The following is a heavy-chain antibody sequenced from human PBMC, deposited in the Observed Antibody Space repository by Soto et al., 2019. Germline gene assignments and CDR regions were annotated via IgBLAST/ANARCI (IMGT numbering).Heavy chain of an antibody. D-gene: IGHD6-13*01. CDR2: ISGSGGST. CDR3: AKEGSSRGGAFDI. Sequence: EVQLLASGGGLVQPVGSLRLSCAASGFTFSSYAMSWVRPAPGKGLEWVSAISGSGGSTYYADSVKGRFTISRDNSKNTLYLQMNSLRAEDTAVYYCAKEGSSRGGAFDIWGQGTMVTVSS. V-gene: IGHV3-23*01. J-gene: IGHJ3*02. CDR1: GFTFSSYA.